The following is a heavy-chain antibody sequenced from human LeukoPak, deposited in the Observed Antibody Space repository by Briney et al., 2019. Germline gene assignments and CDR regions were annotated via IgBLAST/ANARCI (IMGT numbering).Heavy chain of an antibody. D-gene: IGHD3-3*01. CDR1: GGSIHTYY. CDR2: IYTSGST. J-gene: IGHJ2*01. CDR3: ARDMIHPTIFPR. Sequence: PSETLSLTCDVSGGSIHTYYWSWIRQPAGKGLEWIGRIYTSGSTNYNPSLKSRVTMSVDTSKNQFSLKLSSVTAADTAVYYCARDMIHPTIFPRWGRGTLVTVSS. V-gene: IGHV4-4*07.